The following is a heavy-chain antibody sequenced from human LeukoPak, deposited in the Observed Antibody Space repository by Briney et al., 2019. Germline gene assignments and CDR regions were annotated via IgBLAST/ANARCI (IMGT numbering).Heavy chain of an antibody. CDR2: MLSDGSNK. V-gene: IGHV3-33*06. D-gene: IGHD5-18*01. Sequence: PGGSLRPSCAASGFTFSSYNMHWVRQAPGKGLEWVALMLSDGSNKYYADSVKGRFTISRDNSKNTLFLQMNSLRAEDTAVYYCAKDSGYSYGHGLDYWGQGTLVTVSS. J-gene: IGHJ4*02. CDR1: GFTFSSYN. CDR3: AKDSGYSYGHGLDY.